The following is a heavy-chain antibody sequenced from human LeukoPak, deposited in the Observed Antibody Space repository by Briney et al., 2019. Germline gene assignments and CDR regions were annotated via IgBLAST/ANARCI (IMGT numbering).Heavy chain of an antibody. CDR3: ARDGDIEDDPPPTVGY. D-gene: IGHD2-21*01. V-gene: IGHV4-31*03. J-gene: IGHJ4*02. CDR1: GGSISSGGYS. Sequence: PSQTLSLTCTVSGGSISSGGYSWSWIRQHPGKGLEWIGYIYYSGSTYYNPSLKSRVTISVDTSKNQFSLKLSSVTAADTAVYYCARDGDIEDDPPPTVGYWGQGTLVTVSS. CDR2: IYYSGST.